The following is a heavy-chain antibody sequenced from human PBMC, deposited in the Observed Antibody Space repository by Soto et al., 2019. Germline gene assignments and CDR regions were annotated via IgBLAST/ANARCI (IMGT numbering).Heavy chain of an antibody. Sequence: GGSLRLSCASSGFSFSSYAMSWVRPAPGKGLEWVSAISGSGGSTYYADSVKGRFTISRDNSKNTLYLQMNSLRAEDTAVYYCAKAPYYDILTGYYAADNWGQGTLVTVSS. CDR3: AKAPYYDILTGYYAADN. J-gene: IGHJ4*02. CDR2: ISGSGGST. CDR1: GFSFSSYA. D-gene: IGHD3-9*01. V-gene: IGHV3-23*01.